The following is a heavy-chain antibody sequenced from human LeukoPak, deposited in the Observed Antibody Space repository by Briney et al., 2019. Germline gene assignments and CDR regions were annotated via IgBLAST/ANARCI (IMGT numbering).Heavy chain of an antibody. V-gene: IGHV4-59*08. Sequence: SETLSLTCTVSGGSISSYYWSWIRQPPGKGLEWIGYIYYSGSTNYNPSLKSRVNISVDTSKNQFSLKLRSVTAADTAMYYCARAYSSSWYYNWFDPWGQGTLVTVSS. CDR2: IYYSGST. J-gene: IGHJ5*02. CDR3: ARAYSSSWYYNWFDP. D-gene: IGHD6-13*01. CDR1: GGSISSYY.